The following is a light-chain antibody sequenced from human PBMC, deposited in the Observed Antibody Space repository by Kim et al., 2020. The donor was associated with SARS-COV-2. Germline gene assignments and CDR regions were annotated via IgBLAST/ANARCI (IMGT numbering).Light chain of an antibody. Sequence: ATINCNASQSVLYSSNNQNYLAWYQQKPGQPPKLLVYWASTRESGVPDRFSGSGSGTDFTLTISSLQAEDVAVYYCQQYFTTPPTFGGGTKVDIK. CDR1: QSVLYSSNNQNY. CDR2: WAS. J-gene: IGKJ4*01. CDR3: QQYFTTPPT. V-gene: IGKV4-1*01.